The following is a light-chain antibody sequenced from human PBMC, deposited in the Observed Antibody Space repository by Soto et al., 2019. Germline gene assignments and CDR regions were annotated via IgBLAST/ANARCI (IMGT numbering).Light chain of an antibody. CDR1: LSASTN. J-gene: IGKJ1*01. Sequence: ETVMTQSPATLSVSPGETATLSCRASLSASTNLAWYQHTPGQAPSLLIYGASISASGIPARFRGSGAATQVTITISSLQSEDVAVYYCQQYMNWPPWTFGQGTKVEIK. CDR3: QQYMNWPPWT. CDR2: GAS. V-gene: IGKV3-15*01.